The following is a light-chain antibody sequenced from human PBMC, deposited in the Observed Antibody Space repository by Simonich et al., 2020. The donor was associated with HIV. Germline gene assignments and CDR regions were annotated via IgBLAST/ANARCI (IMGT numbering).Light chain of an antibody. Sequence: QSVLTQPPSPSGTPGQRVTIPCSGSSSNIGSNYVYWYQQLPGTAPKSLIYRDNQRPSGVPDRCSGSKSGTAASLAISGLRYEDEADYYCATWDDSLSGQVFGGGTKLTVL. CDR3: ATWDDSLSGQV. J-gene: IGLJ3*02. CDR2: RDN. CDR1: SSNIGSNY. V-gene: IGLV1-47*01.